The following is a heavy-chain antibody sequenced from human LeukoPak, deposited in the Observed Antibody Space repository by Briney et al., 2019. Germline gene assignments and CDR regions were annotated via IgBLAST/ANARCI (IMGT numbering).Heavy chain of an antibody. Sequence: SETLSLTCAVYGGSFSGYYWSWIRQPPGKGLEWIGEINHSGSTNYNPSLKNRVTISVDTSKNQFSLKLSSVTAADTAVYYCARGSRYCSSTSCSNWFDPWGQGTLVTVSS. D-gene: IGHD2-2*01. CDR3: ARGSRYCSSTSCSNWFDP. CDR2: INHSGST. CDR1: GGSFSGYY. V-gene: IGHV4-34*01. J-gene: IGHJ5*02.